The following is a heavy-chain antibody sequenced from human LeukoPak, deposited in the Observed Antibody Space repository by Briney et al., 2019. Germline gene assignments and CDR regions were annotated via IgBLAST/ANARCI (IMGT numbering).Heavy chain of an antibody. Sequence: GGTLRLSCAASGFTFSSYGMSWVRQAPGKGLEWVSTISTGGGGTYYADSVKGRFTISRDNSKNTLYLQMNSLRADDTAVYYCAKDRPENYWGRGTLVTVSS. CDR3: AKDRPENY. D-gene: IGHD1-14*01. V-gene: IGHV3-23*01. CDR1: GFTFSSYG. CDR2: ISTGGGGT. J-gene: IGHJ4*02.